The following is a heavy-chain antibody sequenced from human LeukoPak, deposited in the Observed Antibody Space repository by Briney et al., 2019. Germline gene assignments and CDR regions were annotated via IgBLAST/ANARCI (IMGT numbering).Heavy chain of an antibody. Sequence: PSETLSLTCTVSGCSISSYYWSWIRQPPGKGLEGIGYIYYSGSTNYNPSLKSRVTISVDTSKNQFSLKLSSVTAADTAVYYCARHVHLLGYCSGGSCYGWFDPWGQGTLVTVSS. CDR2: IYYSGST. D-gene: IGHD2-15*01. J-gene: IGHJ5*02. CDR3: ARHVHLLGYCSGGSCYGWFDP. V-gene: IGHV4-59*08. CDR1: GCSISSYY.